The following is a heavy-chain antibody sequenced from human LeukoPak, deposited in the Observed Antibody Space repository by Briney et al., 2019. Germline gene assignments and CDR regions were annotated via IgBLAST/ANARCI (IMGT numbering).Heavy chain of an antibody. CDR1: GGSISSSSYY. J-gene: IGHJ5*02. V-gene: IGHV4-39*07. D-gene: IGHD3-10*01. CDR3: ARDSGPWGVFDP. CDR2: IYYSGST. Sequence: SETLSLTCTVSGGSISSSSYYWGWIRQPPGKGLEWIGSIYYSGSTYYNPSLKSRVTISVDTSKNQFSLTLKSVTAADKAVYYCARDSGPWGVFDPWGQGTLVTVSS.